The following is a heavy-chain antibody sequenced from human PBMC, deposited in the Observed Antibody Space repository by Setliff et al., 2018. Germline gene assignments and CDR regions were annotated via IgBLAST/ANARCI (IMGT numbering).Heavy chain of an antibody. D-gene: IGHD4-17*01. CDR3: ARDSPTVVTHIRAFDI. J-gene: IGHJ3*02. CDR1: GGTFSSYG. V-gene: IGHV1-69*05. Sequence: GASVKVSCKASGGTFSSYGISWVRQAPGQGLEWLGGTIPNFGTTNYAQEFQGRVTIITDESTSTAYMELRSLRSDDTAVYYCARDSPTVVTHIRAFDIWGQGTMVTVSS. CDR2: TIPNFGTT.